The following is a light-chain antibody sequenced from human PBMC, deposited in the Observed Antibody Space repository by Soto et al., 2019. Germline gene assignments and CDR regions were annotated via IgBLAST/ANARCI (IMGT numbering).Light chain of an antibody. CDR2: AAS. V-gene: IGKV1-9*01. CDR3: QQLYSYPIT. Sequence: DIQLTQSPSFLSASVGDRVTITCRASQGISSYLAWYQQKPGKAPELLIYAASTLQSGVPSRFSGSGSGTGFTLTISSLQPEDFATYYCQQLYSYPITFGQWTRLEIK. J-gene: IGKJ5*01. CDR1: QGISSY.